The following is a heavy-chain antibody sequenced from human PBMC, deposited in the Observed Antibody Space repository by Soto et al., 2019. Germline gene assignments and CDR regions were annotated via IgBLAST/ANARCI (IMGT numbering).Heavy chain of an antibody. CDR3: AKDPYYDFWSGYYTRDYYYGMDV. CDR2: ISGSGGST. D-gene: IGHD3-3*01. V-gene: IGHV3-23*01. CDR1: GFTFSSYA. J-gene: IGHJ6*02. Sequence: GGSLRLSCAASGFTFSSYAMSWVRQAPGKGLEWVSAISGSGGSTYYADSVKGRFTISRDNSKNTLYLQMNSLRAEDTAVYYYAKDPYYDFWSGYYTRDYYYGMDVWGQGTTVTVSS.